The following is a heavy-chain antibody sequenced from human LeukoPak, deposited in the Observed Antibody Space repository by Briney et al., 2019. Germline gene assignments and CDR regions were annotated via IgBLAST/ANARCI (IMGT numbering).Heavy chain of an antibody. D-gene: IGHD3-16*01. V-gene: IGHV3-21*01. CDR1: GFTSNSNS. Sequence: NPGGSLRLSCAVSGFTSNSNSMHWVRQAPGKGLEWVSSISVSSTYIYYADSVKGRFTISRDNAKKSLYLQMNSLRAEDTAVYYCARDGLPYYYAMDVWGQGTTVTVSS. CDR2: ISVSSTYI. J-gene: IGHJ6*02. CDR3: ARDGLPYYYAMDV.